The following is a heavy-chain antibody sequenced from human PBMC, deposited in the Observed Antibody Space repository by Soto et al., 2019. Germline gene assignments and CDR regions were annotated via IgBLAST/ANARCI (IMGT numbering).Heavy chain of an antibody. CDR1: GYTFTSYG. J-gene: IGHJ5*02. V-gene: IGHV1-18*01. CDR3: ARWSDYDFWSAQGWFDP. CDR2: ISAYNGNT. Sequence: VASVKVSCKASGYTFTSYGISWVRQAPGQGLEWMGWISAYNGNTNYAQKLQGRVTMTTDTSTSTAYMELRSLRSDDTAVYYCARWSDYDFWSAQGWFDPWGQGTLVTVSS. D-gene: IGHD3-3*01.